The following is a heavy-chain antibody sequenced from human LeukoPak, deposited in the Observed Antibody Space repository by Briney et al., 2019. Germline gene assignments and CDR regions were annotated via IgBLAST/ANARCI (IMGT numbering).Heavy chain of an antibody. J-gene: IGHJ4*02. CDR1: GGSISTYY. CDR3: ARGVYIAAAQYGF. Sequence: SETLSLTCTVSGGSISTYYWNWIRQPPGKGLEWIGYIYYSGATNYNPSLKSRVTISVDTSKNQFSLKLSSVTAADTAVYYCARGVYIAAAQYGFWGQGTLVTASS. V-gene: IGHV4-59*01. D-gene: IGHD6-13*01. CDR2: IYYSGAT.